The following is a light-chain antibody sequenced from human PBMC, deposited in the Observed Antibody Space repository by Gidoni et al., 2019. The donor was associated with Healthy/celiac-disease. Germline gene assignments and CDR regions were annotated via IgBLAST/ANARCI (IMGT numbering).Light chain of an antibody. CDR1: QSVLYSSNNKNY. Sequence: DIVMTQSPDSLDVSLGERATINCKSSQSVLYSSNNKNYLAWYQQKPGQPPKLLIYWASTRESGVPDRFSGSGSVTDFTLTISSLQAEDVAVYYCQQYYSTPWTFGQGTKVEIK. CDR2: WAS. J-gene: IGKJ1*01. CDR3: QQYYSTPWT. V-gene: IGKV4-1*01.